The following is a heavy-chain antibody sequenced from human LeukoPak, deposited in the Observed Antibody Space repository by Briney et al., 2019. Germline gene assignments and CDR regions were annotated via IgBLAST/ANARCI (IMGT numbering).Heavy chain of an antibody. D-gene: IGHD3-3*01. V-gene: IGHV3-48*01. CDR3: ARGSRFLEWLVNGVDAFDI. CDR1: GFTFSSYS. CDR2: ISSSSSTI. J-gene: IGHJ3*02. Sequence: GGSLRLSCAASGFTFSSYSMNWVRQAQGKGLEWVSYISSSSSTIYYEDSVKGGFTISRDHAKNSLYLQMNSLRAEDTAVYYCARGSRFLEWLVNGVDAFDIWGQGTMVTVSS.